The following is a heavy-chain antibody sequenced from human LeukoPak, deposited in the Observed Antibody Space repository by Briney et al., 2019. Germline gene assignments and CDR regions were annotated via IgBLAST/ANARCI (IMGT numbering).Heavy chain of an antibody. CDR1: GFTFSDYY. Sequence: GGSLRLSCAASGFTFSDYYMSWIRQAPGKGLEWVSYISSSGSTIYYAGSVKGRFTISRDNAKNSLYLQMNSLRAEDTAVYYCARDIGWELLFFDYWGQGTLVTVSS. CDR3: ARDIGWELLFFDY. CDR2: ISSSGSTI. D-gene: IGHD1-26*01. V-gene: IGHV3-11*01. J-gene: IGHJ4*02.